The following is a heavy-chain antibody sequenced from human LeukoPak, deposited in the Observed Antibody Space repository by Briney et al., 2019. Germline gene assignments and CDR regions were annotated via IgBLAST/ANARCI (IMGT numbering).Heavy chain of an antibody. J-gene: IGHJ4*02. V-gene: IGHV1-18*01. D-gene: IGHD2-2*02. CDR2: ISAYNGNT. CDR1: GYTFTSYG. Sequence: ASVKVSCKASGYTFTSYGISWVRQAPGQGLEWMGWISAYNGNTNYAQKLQGRVTMTTDTSTSTAYMELRSLRSDDTAVYYCASLGYCSSTSCYRTDYWGQGSLVTVSS. CDR3: ASLGYCSSTSCYRTDY.